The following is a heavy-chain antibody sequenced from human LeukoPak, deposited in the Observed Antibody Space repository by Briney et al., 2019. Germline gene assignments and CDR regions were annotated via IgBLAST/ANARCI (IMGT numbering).Heavy chain of an antibody. V-gene: IGHV4-38-2*01. D-gene: IGHD3-10*01. CDR1: GYSISSGYY. CDR2: IYHSGST. Sequence: KPSETLSLTCAVSGYSISSGYYWGWIRQPPGKGLEWIGSIYHSGSTYYNPSLKSRVTISVDTSKNQFSLKLSSVTAADTAVYYCARHQSGNYYGSGSPDYWGQGTLVTVSS. CDR3: ARHQSGNYYGSGSPDY. J-gene: IGHJ4*02.